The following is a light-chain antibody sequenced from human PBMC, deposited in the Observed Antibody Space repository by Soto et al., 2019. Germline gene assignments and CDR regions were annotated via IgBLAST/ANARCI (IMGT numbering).Light chain of an antibody. Sequence: SYELTQPPSVSVAPGQTARLTCGGNHIGSKSVHWYQQKPGQAPVLVVYDDNDRPSGSPERFSGSNSGNTATLTISRVEAGDEADYSCQVWDSSSDHPGVIFGGGTKLTVL. CDR1: HIGSKS. CDR3: QVWDSSSDHPGVI. CDR2: DDN. J-gene: IGLJ2*01. V-gene: IGLV3-21*02.